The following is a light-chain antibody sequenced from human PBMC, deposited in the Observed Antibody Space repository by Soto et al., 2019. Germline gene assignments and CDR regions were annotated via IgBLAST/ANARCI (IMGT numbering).Light chain of an antibody. CDR1: SSKIGSNT. J-gene: IGLJ1*01. V-gene: IGLV1-44*01. CDR2: STS. Sequence: QSVLTQPPSASGTHGQIVAISCSGSSSKIGSNTVTWYQQLPGTAPKLLIYSTSQRSSGVPGRFSGSKSGASASLSISGLQSEDEADYYCAAWDDRLDVYVFGTGTNFTVL. CDR3: AAWDDRLDVYV.